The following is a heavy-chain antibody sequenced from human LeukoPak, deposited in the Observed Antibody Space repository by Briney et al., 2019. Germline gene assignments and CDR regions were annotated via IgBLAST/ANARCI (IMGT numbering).Heavy chain of an antibody. D-gene: IGHD3-10*01. V-gene: IGHV3-74*01. J-gene: IGHJ4*02. CDR1: GFTVSSYW. CDR3: AREEFETVALKEKIWFGELLYRSYFDY. CDR2: INSDGSST. Sequence: PGGSLRLSCAASGFTVSSYWMHWVRQAPGKGLVWVSRINSDGSSTYYADSVKGRFTISRDNAKNSLYLQMNSLRAEDTAVYYCAREEFETVALKEKIWFGELLYRSYFDYWGQGTLVTVSS.